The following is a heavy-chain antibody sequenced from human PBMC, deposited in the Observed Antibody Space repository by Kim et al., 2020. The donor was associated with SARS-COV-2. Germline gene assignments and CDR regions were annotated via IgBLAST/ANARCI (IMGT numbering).Heavy chain of an antibody. CDR3: ARELSPQYYYECDARWYDVFDF. Sequence: GGSLRLSCAASGFTFNNSGMTWVRQAPGKGLEWVANIKKNETKKSYLDSVKGRFTISRDNAKNTLYLQMNSLRAEDTAVYYCARELSPQYYYECDARWYDVFDFWGQGTMVSVSS. J-gene: IGHJ3*01. D-gene: IGHD3-22*01. V-gene: IGHV3-7*01. CDR1: GFTFNNSG. CDR2: IKKNETKK.